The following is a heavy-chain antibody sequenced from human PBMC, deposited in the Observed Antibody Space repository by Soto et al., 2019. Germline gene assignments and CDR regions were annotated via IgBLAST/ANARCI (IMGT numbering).Heavy chain of an antibody. V-gene: IGHV4-59*08. D-gene: IGHD4-17*01. CDR2: IYYSGST. CDR3: ARRYGVYFDY. CDR1: GGSISSYY. J-gene: IGHJ4*02. Sequence: LSLTCTVSGGSISSYYWSWIRQPPGKGLEWIGYIYYSGSTNYTPSLKSRVTISVDTSKNQFSLKLSSVTAADTAVYYCARRYGVYFDYWGQGTLVTVSS.